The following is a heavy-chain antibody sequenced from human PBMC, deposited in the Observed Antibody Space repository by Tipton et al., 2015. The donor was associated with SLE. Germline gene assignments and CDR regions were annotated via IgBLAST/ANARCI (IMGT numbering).Heavy chain of an antibody. V-gene: IGHV1-69*05. Sequence: QLVQSGAEVKKPGSSVKVSCKASGGTISSYAITWVRQAPGQGLEWMGGIIPIFGTANYAVKFQGRVTITTDESTSTAYMELSSLRSEDTAVYYCASSYDTSVYPDAFDIWGQGTMVTVSS. D-gene: IGHD3-22*01. CDR1: GGTISSYA. CDR3: ASSYDTSVYPDAFDI. J-gene: IGHJ3*02. CDR2: IIPIFGTA.